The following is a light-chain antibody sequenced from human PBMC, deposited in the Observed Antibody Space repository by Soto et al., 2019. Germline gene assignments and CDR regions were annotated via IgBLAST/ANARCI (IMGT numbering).Light chain of an antibody. Sequence: DIQLTQSPSTRSASLGDTVTVTCRASQSVSGSLAWYQQKPGEAPRLLIYDASAWQSGVPARFSGTGSGTDYTLTISSLQPEDFATYYCQQSYNTPQTFGQGTKVDIK. CDR3: QQSYNTPQT. CDR2: DAS. J-gene: IGKJ1*01. V-gene: IGKV1-39*01. CDR1: QSVSGS.